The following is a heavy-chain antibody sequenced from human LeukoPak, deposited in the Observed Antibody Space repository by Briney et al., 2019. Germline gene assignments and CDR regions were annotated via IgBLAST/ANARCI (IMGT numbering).Heavy chain of an antibody. D-gene: IGHD6-13*01. V-gene: IGHV1-2*02. CDR2: INPNSGGT. J-gene: IGHJ1*01. CDR3: ARGSSSWYAYFQH. CDR1: GYTFTGYY. Sequence: GASVKVSCKASGYTFTGYYMHWVRQAPGQGLEWMGWINPNSGGTNYAQKFQGRVTMTRDTSISTAYTELSRLRSDDTAVYYCARGSSSWYAYFQHWGQGTLVTVSS.